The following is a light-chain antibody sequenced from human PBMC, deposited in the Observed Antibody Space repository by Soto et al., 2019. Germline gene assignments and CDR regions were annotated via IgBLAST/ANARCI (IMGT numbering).Light chain of an antibody. CDR2: DAS. V-gene: IGKV1-5*01. CDR1: QSISSW. J-gene: IGKJ2*01. Sequence: DIQMTQSPSTLSASVGDRVTITCRASQSISSWLAWYQQKPGKAPKLLIYDASSLESGVPSRFSGSGSGTAFTLTIISLQPDDFATYYCQQYNSYSYTFGQGTKLEIK. CDR3: QQYNSYSYT.